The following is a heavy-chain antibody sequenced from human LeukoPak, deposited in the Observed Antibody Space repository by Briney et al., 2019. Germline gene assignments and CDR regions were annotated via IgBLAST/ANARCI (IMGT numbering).Heavy chain of an antibody. J-gene: IGHJ4*02. CDR3: ARVGYSGYGNFDY. Sequence: GGSLRLSCAASGFTFTSYWMNWVRQVPGKGLEWVANIQQDGSEKYYVDSVKGRFTISRDNAKNSVYLQMTSLRAEDTAVYYCARVGYSGYGNFDYWGQGTLVTVSS. CDR1: GFTFTSYW. V-gene: IGHV3-7*01. D-gene: IGHD5-12*01. CDR2: IQQDGSEK.